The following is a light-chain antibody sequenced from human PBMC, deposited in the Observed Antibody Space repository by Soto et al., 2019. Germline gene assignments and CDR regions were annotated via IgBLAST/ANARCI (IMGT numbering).Light chain of an antibody. CDR2: KAS. CDR1: QSISAW. Sequence: DVQMTQSPSTLSASVGDRVTITCRASQSISAWLAWYQQKPGKAPNLLIYKASTLESGVPSRFSGSGSGTEFTLTISSLQPDDFATYYCQHYNSYSSITFGPGTRLEIK. V-gene: IGKV1-5*03. CDR3: QHYNSYSSIT. J-gene: IGKJ5*01.